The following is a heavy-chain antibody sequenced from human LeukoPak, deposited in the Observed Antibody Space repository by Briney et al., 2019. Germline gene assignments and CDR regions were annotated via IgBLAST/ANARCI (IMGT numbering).Heavy chain of an antibody. Sequence: GGSLRLSCAASGFTLSSYAMSWVRQAPGKGLEWLSAISGSGGSIYYADSVRGRFTISRDNSRNTLYLQMNSLRAEDTAIYYCAKSIDYGDYFDYWGQGTLVTVSS. J-gene: IGHJ4*02. V-gene: IGHV3-23*01. CDR2: ISGSGGSI. D-gene: IGHD4-17*01. CDR3: AKSIDYGDYFDY. CDR1: GFTLSSYA.